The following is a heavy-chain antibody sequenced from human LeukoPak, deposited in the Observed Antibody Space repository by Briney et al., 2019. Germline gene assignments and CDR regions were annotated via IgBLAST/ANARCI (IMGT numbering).Heavy chain of an antibody. CDR1: GYTFTSYD. D-gene: IGHD3-3*01. CDR3: ARVGGYDFWSGSPTYYFDY. Sequence: ASVKVSCKASGYTFTSYDINWVRQATGQGLEWMGWMNPNSGNTGYAQKFQGRVTMTRNTSISTAYMELSSLRSEDTAVYYCARVGGYDFWSGSPTYYFDYGGQGTLVTVSS. CDR2: MNPNSGNT. J-gene: IGHJ4*02. V-gene: IGHV1-8*01.